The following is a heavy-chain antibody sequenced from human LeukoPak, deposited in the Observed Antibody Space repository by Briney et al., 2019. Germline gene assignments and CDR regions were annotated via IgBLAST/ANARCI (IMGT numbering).Heavy chain of an antibody. CDR3: ARAGEERYSGYDHGSKVEVGY. CDR1: GYTFTGYY. J-gene: IGHJ4*02. CDR2: INPNSGGT. V-gene: IGHV1-2*02. Sequence: GASVKVSCKASGYTFTGYYMHWVRQAPGQGLVWMGWINPNSGGTTYAQKFQGRVTMTRDTSISTAYMELSRLRSDDTAVYYCARAGEERYSGYDHGSKVEVGYWGQGTLVTVSS. D-gene: IGHD5-12*01.